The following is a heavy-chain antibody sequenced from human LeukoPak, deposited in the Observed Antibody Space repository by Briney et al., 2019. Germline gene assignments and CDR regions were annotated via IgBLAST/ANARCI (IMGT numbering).Heavy chain of an antibody. CDR3: ARSPLDSSSWYPYYYYYMDV. V-gene: IGHV3-7*01. J-gene: IGHJ6*03. D-gene: IGHD6-13*01. Sequence: GGSLRLSCAASGFTFSSYWMSWVRQAPGKGLEWVANIKQDGSEKYYVDSVKGRFTISRDNAKNSLYLQMNSLRAEDTAVYYCARSPLDSSSWYPYYYYYMDVWGKGTTVTVSS. CDR1: GFTFSSYW. CDR2: IKQDGSEK.